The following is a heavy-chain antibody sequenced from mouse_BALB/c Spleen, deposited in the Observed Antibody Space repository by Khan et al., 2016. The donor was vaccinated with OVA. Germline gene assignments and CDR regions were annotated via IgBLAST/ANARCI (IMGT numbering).Heavy chain of an antibody. J-gene: IGHJ3*01. Sequence: EVELVESGGDLVKPEGSLKLSCAASGFTFSTYGMSWVRQTPDKRLEWVATISSGGSYTYYPDSVQGRFTISRDNAKNTLYLQMSSLKSEDTAMFYCARLAYYDDSEGFAYWGQGTLVTVS. D-gene: IGHD1-1*01. CDR3: ARLAYYDDSEGFAY. CDR1: GFTFSTYG. V-gene: IGHV5-6*01. CDR2: ISSGGSYT.